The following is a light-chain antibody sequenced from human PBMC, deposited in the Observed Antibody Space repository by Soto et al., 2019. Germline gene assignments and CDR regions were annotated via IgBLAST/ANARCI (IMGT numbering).Light chain of an antibody. CDR1: SSDVGSYNL. J-gene: IGLJ7*01. CDR3: CSYAGPTTRTV. CDR2: EVN. Sequence: QSALTQPASVSGSPGQSITFSCTGTSSDVGSYNLVSWYQQHPGRAPKLIISEVNKRPSGISDRFSGSKSGSTASLTISGLQAEDEADYYCCSYAGPTTRTVFGGGTQLTVL. V-gene: IGLV2-23*02.